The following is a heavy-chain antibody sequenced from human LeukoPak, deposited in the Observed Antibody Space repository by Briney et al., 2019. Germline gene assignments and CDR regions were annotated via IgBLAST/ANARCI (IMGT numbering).Heavy chain of an antibody. J-gene: IGHJ4*02. V-gene: IGHV3-23*01. CDR1: GFTFRSYA. D-gene: IGHD5-18*01. CDR2: ISGSGGRT. Sequence: GGSLRLSCAASGFTFRSYAMSWVRQAPGKGLEWLAPISGSGGRTHYEVSVKGRFTISRDNTKNSLFLQMNSLRAEDTAVYYCARERTWIQPVDFWGQGTLVTVSS. CDR3: ARERTWIQPVDF.